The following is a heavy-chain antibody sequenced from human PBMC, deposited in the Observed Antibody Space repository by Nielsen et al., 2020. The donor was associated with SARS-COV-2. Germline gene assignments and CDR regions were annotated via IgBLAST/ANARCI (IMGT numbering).Heavy chain of an antibody. J-gene: IGHJ5*02. CDR2: IYYSGST. CDR1: GGSISSYY. V-gene: IGHV4-59*08. CDR3: ARQDQWLVGWFDP. D-gene: IGHD6-19*01. Sequence: SETLSLTCTVSGGSISSYYWSWIRQPPGKGLEWIGYIYYSGSTNYNPSLKSRVTISVDTSKNQFSLKLSSVTAADTAVYYCARQDQWLVGWFDPWGQGTLVTVSS.